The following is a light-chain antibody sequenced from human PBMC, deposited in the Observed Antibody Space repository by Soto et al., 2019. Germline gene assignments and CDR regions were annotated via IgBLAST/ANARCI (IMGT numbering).Light chain of an antibody. CDR3: QQYNSYST. CDR2: KAS. Sequence: TQSPGTLSLSPGERATLSCRASQSVSSWLAWYQQKPGKAPKLLIYKASSLESGVPSRFSGSGSGTEFTLTISSLQPDDFATYYCQQYNSYSTFGQGTKVEIK. CDR1: QSVSSW. V-gene: IGKV1-5*03. J-gene: IGKJ1*01.